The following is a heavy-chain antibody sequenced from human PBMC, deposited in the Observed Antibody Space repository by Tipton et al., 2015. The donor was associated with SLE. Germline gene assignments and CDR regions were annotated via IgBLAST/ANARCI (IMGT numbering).Heavy chain of an antibody. D-gene: IGHD4-17*01. Sequence: TLSLTCAVSGYSISSGYYWGWIRQPPGKGLEWIGSIYHSGSPYYNPSLKSRVTISVDTSKNQFSLKLNSVTAADTAVYYCARGRGVTTSWYFDVWGQGTLVTVSS. CDR3: ARGRGVTTSWYFDV. J-gene: IGHJ3*01. V-gene: IGHV4-38-2*01. CDR1: GYSISSGYY. CDR2: IYHSGSP.